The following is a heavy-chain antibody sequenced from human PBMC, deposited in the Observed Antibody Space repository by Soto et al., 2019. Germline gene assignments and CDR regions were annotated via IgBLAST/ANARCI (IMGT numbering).Heavy chain of an antibody. CDR3: ASARGYSYGYNYYYYYIDV. J-gene: IGHJ6*03. V-gene: IGHV3-21*01. D-gene: IGHD5-18*01. CDR2: ISSSSSYI. CDR1: GFTFSSYS. Sequence: EVQLVESGGGLVKPGGSLRLSCAASGFTFSSYSMNWVRQAPGKGLEWVSSISSSSSYIYYADSVKGRFTISRDNAKNSMYLQMNSLRAEDRAVYYCASARGYSYGYNYYYYYIDVWGKGTPVTVSS.